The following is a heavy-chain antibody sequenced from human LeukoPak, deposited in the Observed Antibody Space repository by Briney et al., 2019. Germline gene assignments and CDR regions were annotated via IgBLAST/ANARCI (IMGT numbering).Heavy chain of an antibody. Sequence: PSETLSLTCAVYGGSFSGYYWSWIRQPPGKGLEWVGEINHSGSTNYNPSLKSRVTISVHTSKYQYSLKLSSVTAADTAVYYCARSWVKLWFGDYYYGMDVWGKGTTVTVSS. CDR2: INHSGST. D-gene: IGHD3-10*01. J-gene: IGHJ6*04. CDR1: GGSFSGYY. V-gene: IGHV4-34*01. CDR3: ARSWVKLWFGDYYYGMDV.